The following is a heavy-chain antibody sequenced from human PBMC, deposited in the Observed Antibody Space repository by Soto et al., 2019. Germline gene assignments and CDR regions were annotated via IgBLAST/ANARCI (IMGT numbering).Heavy chain of an antibody. CDR1: GGSISSSNW. CDR3: ASFQWELNYLDY. Sequence: QVQLQESGPGLVKPSGTLSLTCAVSGGSISSSNWWSWVRQPPGKGLEWIGEIYHSGSTNYNPSLTRPVTISVDKSKHQFSLKLSSVTAADTAVYYCASFQWELNYLDYWGQGTLVTVSS. V-gene: IGHV4-4*02. CDR2: IYHSGST. D-gene: IGHD1-26*01. J-gene: IGHJ4*02.